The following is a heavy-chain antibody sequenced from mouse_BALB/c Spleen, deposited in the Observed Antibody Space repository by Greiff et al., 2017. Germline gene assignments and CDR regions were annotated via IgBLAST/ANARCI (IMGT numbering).Heavy chain of an antibody. CDR3: KRSGLLLLTGAMDY. J-gene: IGHJ4*01. Sequence: VQLQESDAGLVAPGASVSISCTASGYTFTDHAVHWVKQKPGQGLEWIGYISPGNGDIKYNAKFKGKARLTADKSSSTAYMQLNSLTSDDSAVYFCKRSGLLLLTGAMDYWGQGTSVTVSS. CDR1: GYTFTDHA. CDR2: ISPGNGDI. V-gene: IGHV1S53*02. D-gene: IGHD1-1*01.